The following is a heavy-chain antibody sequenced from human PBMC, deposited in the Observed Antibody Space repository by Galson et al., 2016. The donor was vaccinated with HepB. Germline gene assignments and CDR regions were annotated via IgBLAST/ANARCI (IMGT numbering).Heavy chain of an antibody. CDR1: GFTFRNYA. Sequence: SLRLSCAASGFTFRNYALSWVRRAPGKGLEWVSHIDGPTPNTHYADSVRGRFSIYRDNSRDTLYLRMDSLTAEASAIYYCTTWLSHHFDYWGQGTRVTVSS. J-gene: IGHJ4*02. CDR2: IDGPTPNT. D-gene: IGHD6-19*01. V-gene: IGHV3-23*01. CDR3: TTWLSHHFDY.